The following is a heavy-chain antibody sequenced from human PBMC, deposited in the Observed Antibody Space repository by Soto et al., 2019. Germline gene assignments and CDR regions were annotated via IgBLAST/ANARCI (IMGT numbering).Heavy chain of an antibody. CDR3: ARVLSSSSLLGMDV. CDR1: GYTCTSYY. J-gene: IGHJ6*02. CDR2: INPSGDST. D-gene: IGHD6-6*01. Sequence: GASVNVSGKASGYTCTSYYMDCVRQAPGQGLEWMGIINPSGDSTSYAQKFQGRVTMTRDTSTSTVYMELSSLRSEDTAVYYCARVLSSSSLLGMDVWGQGTTVTVS. V-gene: IGHV1-46*01.